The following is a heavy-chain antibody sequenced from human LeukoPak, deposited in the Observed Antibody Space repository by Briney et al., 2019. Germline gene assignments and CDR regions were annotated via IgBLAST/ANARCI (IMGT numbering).Heavy chain of an antibody. CDR3: ARGARRWYSSSSPYYFDY. CDR2: INHSGST. D-gene: IGHD6-6*01. CDR1: GGSFSGYY. V-gene: IGHV4-34*01. Sequence: SETLSLTCTVYGGSFSGYYWSWIRQPPGKGLEWIGEINHSGSTNYNPSLKSRVTISVDTSKNQFSLKLSSVTAADTAVYYCARGARRWYSSSSPYYFDYWGQGTLVTVSS. J-gene: IGHJ4*02.